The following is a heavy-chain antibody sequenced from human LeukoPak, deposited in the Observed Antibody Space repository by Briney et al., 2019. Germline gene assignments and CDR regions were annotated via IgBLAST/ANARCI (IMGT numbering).Heavy chain of an antibody. D-gene: IGHD1-7*01. CDR2: IYYSGST. CDR1: GGSISSYY. V-gene: IGHV4-59*01. CDR3: ARGSRELYYFDY. J-gene: IGHJ4*02. Sequence: SETLSLTCTASGGSISSYYWSWIRQPPGKGLEWVGYIYYSGSTKYNPSPKSRVTISVDASKTQFSLKLNSVTAADTAVYYCARGSRELYYFDYWGQGTLVTVSS.